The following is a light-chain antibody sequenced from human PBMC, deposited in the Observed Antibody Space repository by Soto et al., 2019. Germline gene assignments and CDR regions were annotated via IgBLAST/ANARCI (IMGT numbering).Light chain of an antibody. CDR2: LGS. J-gene: IGKJ1*01. CDR1: QSLLHSNGYNY. Sequence: DIVMTQSPLSLPVTPVEPASISCRSSQSLLHSNGYNYLDWYLQKPGQSPQLLIYLGSNRASGVPDRFSGSESGTDFTLKISRVEAEDVGVYYCMQALQTRTFGQGTKVEIK. CDR3: MQALQTRT. V-gene: IGKV2-28*01.